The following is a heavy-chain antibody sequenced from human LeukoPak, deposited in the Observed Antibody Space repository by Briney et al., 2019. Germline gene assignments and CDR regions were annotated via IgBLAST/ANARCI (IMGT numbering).Heavy chain of an antibody. D-gene: IGHD3-22*01. V-gene: IGHV3-21*04. CDR2: ISSSSSYI. J-gene: IGHJ4*02. CDR1: GFTFSSYS. CDR3: AKWGSGYYFGLFDY. Sequence: GGSLRLSCAASGFTFSSYSMNWVRQAPGKGLEWVSSISSSSSYIYYADSVKGRFTISRDNAKNSLYLQMNSLRAEDTAVYYCAKWGSGYYFGLFDYWGQGTLVTVSS.